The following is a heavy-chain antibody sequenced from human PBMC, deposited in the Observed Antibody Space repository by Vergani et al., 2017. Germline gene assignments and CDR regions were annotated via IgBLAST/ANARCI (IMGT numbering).Heavy chain of an antibody. CDR3: ARHGGSGNYYHLFDS. D-gene: IGHD3-3*01. J-gene: IGHJ4*02. CDR1: GDSVISTDYH. V-gene: IGHV4-39*01. Sequence: QVQLQESGPGLVKPSETLSLTCTVSGDSVISTDYHWGWIRQPPGKGLEWIGSMDYSGSTSYNPSLESRISISFETPKNQFSLRLTSVTAADTALYHCARHGGSGNYYHLFDSWGQGTLVIVSS. CDR2: MDYSGST.